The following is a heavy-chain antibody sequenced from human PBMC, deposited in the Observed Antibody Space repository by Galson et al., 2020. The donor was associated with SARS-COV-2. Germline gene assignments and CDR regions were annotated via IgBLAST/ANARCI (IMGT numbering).Heavy chain of an antibody. CDR1: AGSIKSMSTY. V-gene: IGHV4-39*01. Sequence: SETLSLTCRVSAGSIKSMSTYWGWLRQPPGKGREWTARVLSTGTTPYNPSPKCRVTITVDPPKNQLSLRVTCVTAADAAVYYCARRGETVALCYWGQGARVTVSS. D-gene: IGHD4-17*01. CDR2: VLSTGTT. CDR3: ARRGETVALCY. J-gene: IGHJ4*02.